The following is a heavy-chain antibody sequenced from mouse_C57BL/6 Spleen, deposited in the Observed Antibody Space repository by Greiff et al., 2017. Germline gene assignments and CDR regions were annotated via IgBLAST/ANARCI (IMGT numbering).Heavy chain of an antibody. J-gene: IGHJ4*01. V-gene: IGHV5-17*01. Sequence: EVQVVESGGGLVKPGGSLKLSCAASGFTFSDYGMHWVRQAPEKGLEWVAYISSGSSTIYYADTVKGRFTISRDNAKNTLFLQMTSLRSEDTAMYYCARHDYLYAMDYWGQGTSVTVSS. CDR1: GFTFSDYG. CDR2: ISSGSSTI. D-gene: IGHD2-4*01. CDR3: ARHDYLYAMDY.